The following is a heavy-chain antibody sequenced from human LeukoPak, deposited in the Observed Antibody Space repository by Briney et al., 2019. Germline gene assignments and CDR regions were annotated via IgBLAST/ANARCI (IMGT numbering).Heavy chain of an antibody. J-gene: IGHJ6*02. Sequence: PSETLSLTCTVSGGSISSGSYYWSWIRQPAGKGLEWIGRIYTSGSTNYNPSLKSRVTISVDTSKNQFSLKLSSVTAADTAVYYCARQTEYYYGSGPTAGMDVWGQGTTVTVSS. CDR3: ARQTEYYYGSGPTAGMDV. CDR2: IYTSGST. V-gene: IGHV4-61*02. D-gene: IGHD3-10*01. CDR1: GGSISSGSYY.